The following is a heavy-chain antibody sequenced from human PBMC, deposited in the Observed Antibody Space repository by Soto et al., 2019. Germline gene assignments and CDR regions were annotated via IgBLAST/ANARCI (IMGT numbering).Heavy chain of an antibody. D-gene: IGHD3-16*01. CDR1: GYSISSGYY. CDR3: AKTWGQGYYYFGLDV. Sequence: NPSETLSLTCAVSGYSISSGYYWGCIRQPPGMGLEWIATMHHSGSTYYNPSLKSRVTISLDTSKNQFSLNLRSVTAADTAVYYCAKTWGQGYYYFGLDVWGQGTTVTVSS. V-gene: IGHV4-38-2*01. J-gene: IGHJ6*02. CDR2: MHHSGST.